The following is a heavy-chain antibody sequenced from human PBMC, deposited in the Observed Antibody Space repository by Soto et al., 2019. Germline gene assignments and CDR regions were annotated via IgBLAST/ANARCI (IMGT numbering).Heavy chain of an antibody. J-gene: IGHJ4*02. Sequence: GGSLRLSCAASGFTFGNYAMHWVRQAPGKGLEWVSAISWNSHTIAYADSVKGRFTISRDNAKNSLYLQMNSLRSEDTAVYYCANDSGPYWGQGTLVTVSS. V-gene: IGHV3-9*01. CDR3: ANDSGPY. CDR2: ISWNSHTI. CDR1: GFTFGNYA.